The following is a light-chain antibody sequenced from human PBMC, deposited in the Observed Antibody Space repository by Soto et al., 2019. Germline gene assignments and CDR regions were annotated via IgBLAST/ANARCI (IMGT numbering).Light chain of an antibody. V-gene: IGKV1-39*01. CDR3: QHSYGTPRT. CDR2: AVS. CDR1: QSISTY. J-gene: IGKJ1*01. Sequence: DIQMTQSPSSLSASVGDRVTITCRASQSISTYLNWYQHKPGKAPKVLIYAVSSLQIGVPSRFSSSGSGTDFTLTINSMPTADSANYYCQHSYGTPRTFGQGTKVDSK.